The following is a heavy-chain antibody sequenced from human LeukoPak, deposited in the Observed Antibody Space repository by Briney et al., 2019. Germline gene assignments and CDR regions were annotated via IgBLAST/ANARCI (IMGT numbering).Heavy chain of an antibody. CDR3: ARYSSGWFWEDWFDP. V-gene: IGHV1-8*01. Sequence: ASVKVSCKASGYTFTSYDINWVRQATGQGLEWMGWMNPNSGNTGCAQKFQGRVTMTRNTSISTAYMELSSLRSEDTAVYYCARYSSGWFWEDWFDPWGQGTLVTVSS. D-gene: IGHD6-19*01. CDR2: MNPNSGNT. J-gene: IGHJ5*02. CDR1: GYTFTSYD.